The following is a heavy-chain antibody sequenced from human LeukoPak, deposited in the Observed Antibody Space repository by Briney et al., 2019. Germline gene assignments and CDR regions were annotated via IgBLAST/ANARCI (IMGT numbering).Heavy chain of an antibody. D-gene: IGHD3-22*01. J-gene: IGHJ4*02. CDR2: IGAYNGNT. CDR1: GYTFTSYG. Sequence: ASVKVSCKASGYTFTSYGISWVRQAPGQGLEWMGWIGAYNGNTNYAQKLQGRVTMTTDTSTSTAYMELRSLRSDDTAVYYCARDYDSSGYYSPPLGYWGQGTLVTVSS. V-gene: IGHV1-18*01. CDR3: ARDYDSSGYYSPPLGY.